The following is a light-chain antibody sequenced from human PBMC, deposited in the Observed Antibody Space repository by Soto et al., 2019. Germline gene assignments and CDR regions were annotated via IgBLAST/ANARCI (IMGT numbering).Light chain of an antibody. Sequence: EIVLTQSPGTLSLSPGERATLSCRASQSVSSNYLAWYQQRPGQAPRLLIYGASSRATGIPDRFSGCGSGTDFTLTINRLEPEDFAVYYCQQYGSSPRTFGGGTKVEIK. CDR3: QQYGSSPRT. J-gene: IGKJ4*01. CDR1: QSVSSNY. V-gene: IGKV3-20*01. CDR2: GAS.